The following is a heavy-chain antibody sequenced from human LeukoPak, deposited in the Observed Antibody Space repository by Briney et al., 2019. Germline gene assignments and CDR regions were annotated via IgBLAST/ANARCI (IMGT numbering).Heavy chain of an antibody. J-gene: IGHJ5*02. Sequence: TSETLSLTCTVSGGSISSYYWSWIRQPPGKGLEWIGYIYYSGSTNYNPSLKSRVTISVDTSKNQFSLKLSSVTAADTAVYYCARGDGAYDILTGYFHGWFDPWGQGTLVTVSS. D-gene: IGHD3-9*01. CDR1: GGSISSYY. V-gene: IGHV4-59*01. CDR2: IYYSGST. CDR3: ARGDGAYDILTGYFHGWFDP.